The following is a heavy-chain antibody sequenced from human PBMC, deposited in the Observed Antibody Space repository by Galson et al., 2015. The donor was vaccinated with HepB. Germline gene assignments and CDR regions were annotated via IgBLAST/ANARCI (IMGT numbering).Heavy chain of an antibody. J-gene: IGHJ4*02. V-gene: IGHV3-74*01. CDR2: IGPDGTNT. Sequence: SLRLSCAASGFTFSTYWMHWVRQTPGMGLVWVSRIGPDGTNTNYADSVKGRFTISRDNSNNMLYLQMNSLRPEETAVFYCTRGGYFDPRESVDSWGQGTLVTVS. D-gene: IGHD3-9*01. CDR1: GFTFSTYW. CDR3: TRGGYFDPRESVDS.